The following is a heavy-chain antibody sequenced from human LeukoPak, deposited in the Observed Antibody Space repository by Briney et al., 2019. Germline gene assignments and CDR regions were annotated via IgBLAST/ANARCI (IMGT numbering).Heavy chain of an antibody. J-gene: IGHJ4*02. D-gene: IGHD6-19*01. CDR1: GDSVSSNSAS. Sequence: SQTLSLTCAISGDSVSSNSASWNWIRQSPSRGLEWLGRTYYRSKWYNDYAVSVKSRITINPDTSKNQFSLQLNSVPPEDTAVYYCARERYSSGPLAFFFDYWGEGALVAVSS. CDR3: ARERYSSGPLAFFFDY. V-gene: IGHV6-1*01. CDR2: TYYRSKWYN.